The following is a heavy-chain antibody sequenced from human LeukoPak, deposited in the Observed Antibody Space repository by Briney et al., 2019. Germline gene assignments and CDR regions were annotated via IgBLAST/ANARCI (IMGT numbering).Heavy chain of an antibody. V-gene: IGHV3-74*01. CDR2: INTDGSIT. CDR1: GFTFSSYW. D-gene: IGHD1-26*01. J-gene: IGHJ4*02. CDR3: VRIWEGAY. Sequence: PGGSLRLSCVASGFTFSSYWMHWVRQAPGKGLVWVSRINTDGSITSYADSVKGRFTISRDSAKNTLYLQMNSLRAEDTAVYYCVRIWEGAYWGQGTLVTVSS.